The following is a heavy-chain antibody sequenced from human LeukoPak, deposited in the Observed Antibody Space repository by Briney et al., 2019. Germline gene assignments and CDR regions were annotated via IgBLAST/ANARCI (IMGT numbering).Heavy chain of an antibody. CDR2: IRYDGSNK. V-gene: IGHV3-30*02. CDR1: GFTFSSYG. Sequence: GGSLRLSCAASGFTFSSYGMHWVRQAPGKGLEWVAFIRYDGSNKYYADSVKGRFTISRDNSKNTLYLQMNSLRAEDTAVYYCARGGGIAAAGTVLGWFDPWGQGTLVTVSS. J-gene: IGHJ5*02. D-gene: IGHD6-13*01. CDR3: ARGGGIAAAGTVLGWFDP.